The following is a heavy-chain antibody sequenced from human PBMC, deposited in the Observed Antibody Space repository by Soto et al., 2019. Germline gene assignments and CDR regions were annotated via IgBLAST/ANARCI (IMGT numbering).Heavy chain of an antibody. J-gene: IGHJ4*02. CDR2: INSDGSST. D-gene: IGHD2-2*01. CDR3: ARVETCTGTSCYSVFDY. Sequence: EVQLVESGGGLVQPGGSLRLSCAASGFTFSSYWMHWVRQAPGKGLVWVSRINSDGSSTTYADSVKGRFTISRDNANTTLYLQMNSPRAEDTAVYYCARVETCTGTSCYSVFDYWGQGTLVTVSS. V-gene: IGHV3-74*03. CDR1: GFTFSSYW.